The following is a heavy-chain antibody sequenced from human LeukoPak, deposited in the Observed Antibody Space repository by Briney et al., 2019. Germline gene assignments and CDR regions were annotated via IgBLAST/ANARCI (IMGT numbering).Heavy chain of an antibody. CDR3: ARGSVWGSYRYAPNFDY. Sequence: SETLSLTCPVYGGSFSGYYWSWIRQPPGKGLEWLGEINHSGSTNYNPSLKSRVTISVDTSKNQFSLKLSSVTAADTAVYYCARGSVWGSYRYAPNFDYWGQGTLVTVSS. CDR2: INHSGST. J-gene: IGHJ4*02. V-gene: IGHV4-34*01. D-gene: IGHD3-16*02. CDR1: GGSFSGYY.